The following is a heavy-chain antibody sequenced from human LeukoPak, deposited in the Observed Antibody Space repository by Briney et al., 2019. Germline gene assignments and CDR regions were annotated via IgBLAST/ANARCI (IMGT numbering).Heavy chain of an antibody. CDR3: AKEHIVVVTGVQDY. V-gene: IGHV3-23*01. CDR1: GFTFSSYA. Sequence: GGSLRLSCAASGFTFSSYAMNWVRQAPGKGLEWVSAISGRGGSTYYADSVNGRFTISRDNYKNTLYLQMNSLRAEDTAVYYCAKEHIVVVTGVQDYWGQGTLVTVSS. D-gene: IGHD2-21*02. CDR2: ISGRGGST. J-gene: IGHJ4*02.